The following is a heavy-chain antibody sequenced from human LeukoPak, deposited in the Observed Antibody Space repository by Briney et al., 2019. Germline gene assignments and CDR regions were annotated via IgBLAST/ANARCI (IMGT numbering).Heavy chain of an antibody. Sequence: PGGSLRLSCAASGFTFSSYWMNWVRQAPGKGLEWVTTINRDGSEKYYVDSVKGRFTMSRDNAKNSLYLQMNSLRVEDTAVYFCARNQGGGRFDPWGQGTLVTVSS. CDR3: ARNQGGGRFDP. V-gene: IGHV3-7*01. CDR1: GFTFSSYW. J-gene: IGHJ5*02. CDR2: INRDGSEK. D-gene: IGHD3-16*01.